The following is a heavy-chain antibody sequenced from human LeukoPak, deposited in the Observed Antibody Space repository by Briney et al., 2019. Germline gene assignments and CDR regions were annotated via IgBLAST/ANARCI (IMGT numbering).Heavy chain of an antibody. CDR1: GGTFSSYA. CDR3: ARAYSGSTSYYYMDV. V-gene: IGHV1-69*05. D-gene: IGHD2-2*01. J-gene: IGHJ6*03. CDR2: IIPIFGTA. Sequence: ASVKVSCKASGGTFSSYAISWVRQAPGQGLEWMGGIIPIFGTANYAQKFQGRVTITTDESTSTAYMELSSLRSGDTAVYYCARAYSGSTSYYYMDVWGKGTTVTVSS.